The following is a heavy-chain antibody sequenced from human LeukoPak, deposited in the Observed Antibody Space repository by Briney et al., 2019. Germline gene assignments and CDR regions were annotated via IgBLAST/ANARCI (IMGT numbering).Heavy chain of an antibody. V-gene: IGHV1-18*01. Sequence: ASVKVSCKASGYTFTSYGISWVRQAPGQGLEWMGWISAYNGNTNYAQKLQGRVTMTRNTSINTAYMELNSLTSDDTAVYYCATRETIGPSPFDPWGQGTLVTVSS. CDR3: ATRETIGPSPFDP. CDR1: GYTFTSYG. CDR2: ISAYNGNT. J-gene: IGHJ5*02. D-gene: IGHD3/OR15-3a*01.